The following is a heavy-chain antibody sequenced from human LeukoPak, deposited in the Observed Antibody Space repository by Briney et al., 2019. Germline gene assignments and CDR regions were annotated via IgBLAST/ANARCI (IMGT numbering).Heavy chain of an antibody. J-gene: IGHJ3*02. CDR3: ARVIAAAGNDAFDI. Sequence: GGSLRLSCAASGFTFSSYSMNWVRQAPGKGLEWVSSISSSSSYIYYADSVKGRFTISRDNAKNSLYLQMNSLRAEDTAVYYCARVIAAAGNDAFDIWGQGTMVTVSS. CDR1: GFTFSSYS. CDR2: ISSSSSYI. D-gene: IGHD6-13*01. V-gene: IGHV3-21*01.